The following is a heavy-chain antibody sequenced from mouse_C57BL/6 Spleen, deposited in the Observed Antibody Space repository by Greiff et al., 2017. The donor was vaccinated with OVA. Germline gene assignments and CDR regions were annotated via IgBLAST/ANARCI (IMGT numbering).Heavy chain of an antibody. D-gene: IGHD1-1*01. CDR1: GYTFTDYN. CDR2: INPNNGGT. Sequence: EVQLQQSGPELVKPGASVKMSCKASGYTFTDYNMHWVKQSHGKSLEWIGYINPNNGGTSYNQKFKGKATLTVNKSSSTAYMELRSLTSADSAVYYCARWGTTVVAHDYWGQGTTLTVSS. CDR3: ARWGTTVVAHDY. J-gene: IGHJ2*01. V-gene: IGHV1-22*01.